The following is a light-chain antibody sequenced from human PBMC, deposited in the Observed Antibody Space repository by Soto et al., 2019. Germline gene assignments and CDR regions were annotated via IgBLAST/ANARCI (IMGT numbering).Light chain of an antibody. V-gene: IGLV1-47*01. Sequence: QLVLTQPPSASGTPGQRVTISCSGSSSNIGSNYVYWYQQLPGTAPKLLIYRNNQRPSGVPDRFSGSKSGTSASLAIRGLRSEDEDDYYCAAWDDSLSGRVFGGGTKLTVL. CDR1: SSNIGSNY. J-gene: IGLJ2*01. CDR2: RNN. CDR3: AAWDDSLSGRV.